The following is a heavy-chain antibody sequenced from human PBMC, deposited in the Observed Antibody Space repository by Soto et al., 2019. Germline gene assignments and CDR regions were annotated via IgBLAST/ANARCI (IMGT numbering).Heavy chain of an antibody. CDR3: ARHALRNTGWFDP. J-gene: IGHJ5*02. Sequence: SETLSLTCTVSGGSISSSSYYWGWIRQPPGKGLEWIGSIYYSGSTYYNPSLKSRVTISVDTSKNQFSLKLSSVTAADTAVYYCARHALRNTGWFDPWGQGTLVTVSS. CDR2: IYYSGST. D-gene: IGHD3-10*01. CDR1: GGSISSSSYY. V-gene: IGHV4-39*01.